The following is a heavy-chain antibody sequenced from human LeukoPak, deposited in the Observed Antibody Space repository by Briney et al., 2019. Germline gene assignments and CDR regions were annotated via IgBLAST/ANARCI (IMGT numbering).Heavy chain of an antibody. V-gene: IGHV3-30*03. D-gene: IGHD6-19*01. Sequence: GGSLRLSCAASGFTFYTYGMHWVRQAPGKGLEWVALISDDGSNKYYADSVQGPFTISRDNSKNTLYLQMNSLRAEDTAVYYCARDGSSGWYQKSPFGYWGQGTLVTVSS. CDR3: ARDGSSGWYQKSPFGY. CDR2: ISDDGSNK. CDR1: GFTFYTYG. J-gene: IGHJ4*02.